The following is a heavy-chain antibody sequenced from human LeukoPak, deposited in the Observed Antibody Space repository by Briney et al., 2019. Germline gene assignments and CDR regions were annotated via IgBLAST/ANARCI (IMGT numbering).Heavy chain of an antibody. J-gene: IGHJ4*02. V-gene: IGHV1-2*02. CDR1: GYTFTDYY. Sequence: ASVKVSCKASGYTFTDYYIHWVRQAPGQGLEWMGWINPDRGVTNYAQKFKGRDTMTRDTSISTAYMDLGGLRSDDTAVYYCARTLVRGLMPFDYWGQGTLVTVSS. D-gene: IGHD3-10*01. CDR2: INPDRGVT. CDR3: ARTLVRGLMPFDY.